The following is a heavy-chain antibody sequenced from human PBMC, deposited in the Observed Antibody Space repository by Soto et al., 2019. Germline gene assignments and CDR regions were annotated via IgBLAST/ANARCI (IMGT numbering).Heavy chain of an antibody. D-gene: IGHD1-1*01. CDR1: GYTFTSYG. Sequence: QVQLVQSGAEVKKPGASVKVSCTASGYTFTSYGISWVRQAPGQGLEWMGWISAYNGNTNYAQKFQGRVTMTTDTSTSTVYMELRSVRSDYTALFCCARGGGTRRFDYWGQGTLVTVSS. J-gene: IGHJ4*02. V-gene: IGHV1-18*01. CDR3: ARGGGTRRFDY. CDR2: ISAYNGNT.